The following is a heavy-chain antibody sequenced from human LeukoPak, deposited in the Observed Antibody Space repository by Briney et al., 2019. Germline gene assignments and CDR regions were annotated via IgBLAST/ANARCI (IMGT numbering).Heavy chain of an antibody. CDR1: GFTFSTYS. D-gene: IGHD4/OR15-4a*01. V-gene: IGHV3-48*01. Sequence: GGSLRLSCAASGFTFSTYSMNWVRQAPGKGLEWVSSISSSSSTIYYADSVKGRFTISRDNAKNSLYLQMNSLRAEDTAVYYCARRAGAYSHPYDYWGQGTLVTVSS. J-gene: IGHJ4*02. CDR2: ISSSSSTI. CDR3: ARRAGAYSHPYDY.